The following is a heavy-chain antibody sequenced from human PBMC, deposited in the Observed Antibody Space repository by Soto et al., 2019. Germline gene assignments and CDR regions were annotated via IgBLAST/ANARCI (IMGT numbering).Heavy chain of an antibody. V-gene: IGHV4-61*08. Sequence: SETLSLTCTVSGGSISSGGYYWSWIRQHPGKGLEWIGYIYYSGSTNYNPSLKSRVTISVDTSKNQFSLKLSSVTAADTAVYYCARDIRWNYYFDYWGQGTLVTVSS. CDR3: ARDIRWNYYFDY. D-gene: IGHD4-17*01. J-gene: IGHJ4*02. CDR1: GGSISSGGYY. CDR2: IYYSGST.